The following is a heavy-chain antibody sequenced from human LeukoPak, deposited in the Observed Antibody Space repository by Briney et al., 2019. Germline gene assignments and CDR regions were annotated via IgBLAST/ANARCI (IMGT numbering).Heavy chain of an antibody. V-gene: IGHV1-18*01. CDR3: ARMGCSSASCYTLDY. CDR2: TSVYNSNT. CDR1: GYTFTSYD. J-gene: IGHJ4*02. Sequence: ASVKVSCKASGYTFTSYDINWVRQAPGQGLEWMGWTSVYNSNTNSAQTRQGRVTMTTDTSTSTAYMELRSLRSDDTAVYYCARMGCSSASCYTLDYWGQGTLVTVSS. D-gene: IGHD2-2*02.